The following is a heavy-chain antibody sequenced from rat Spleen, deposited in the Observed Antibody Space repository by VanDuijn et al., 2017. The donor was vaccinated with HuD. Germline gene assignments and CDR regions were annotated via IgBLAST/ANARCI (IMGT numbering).Heavy chain of an antibody. CDR1: GFTFSSFP. CDR2: ISYDGSST. J-gene: IGHJ2*01. D-gene: IGHD1-9*01. V-gene: IGHV5-17*01. CDR3: GKGMGITN. Sequence: EVQLVESDGGLVQPGRSLKLSCAASGFTFSSFPMAWVRQAPKKGLEWVATISYDGSSTYYRDSVKGRFTISRDNAKSTLYLQMNSLRSENTATYYCGKGMGITNWGQGVMVTVSS.